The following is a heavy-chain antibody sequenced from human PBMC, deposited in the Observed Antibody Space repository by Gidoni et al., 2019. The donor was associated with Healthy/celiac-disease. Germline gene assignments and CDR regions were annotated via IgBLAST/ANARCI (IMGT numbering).Heavy chain of an antibody. J-gene: IGHJ6*02. CDR3: ARVPIAAAGPYYDYGMDV. Sequence: QVQLQESGPGLVKPSETLSLTCTVSGGSISSYYWSWIRQPAGKGLEWIGRIYTSGSTNYNPSLKSRVTMSVDTSKNQFSLKLSSVTAADTAVYYCARVPIAAAGPYYDYGMDVWGQGTTVTVSS. CDR1: GGSISSYY. D-gene: IGHD6-13*01. V-gene: IGHV4-4*07. CDR2: IYTSGST.